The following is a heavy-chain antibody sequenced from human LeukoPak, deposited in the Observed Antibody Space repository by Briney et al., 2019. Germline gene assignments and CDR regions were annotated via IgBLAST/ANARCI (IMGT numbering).Heavy chain of an antibody. CDR3: AKDGVAGTYYYYGMDV. V-gene: IGHV3-48*04. CDR2: ISSSSSTI. J-gene: IGHJ6*02. CDR1: GFTLSTYS. Sequence: GGSLRLSCAVSGFTLSTYSMNWVRQAPGKGLEWVSYISSSSSTIYYADSVKGRFTISRDNAKNSLYLQMNSLRAEDTALYYCAKDGVAGTYYYYGMDVWGQGTTVTVSS. D-gene: IGHD6-19*01.